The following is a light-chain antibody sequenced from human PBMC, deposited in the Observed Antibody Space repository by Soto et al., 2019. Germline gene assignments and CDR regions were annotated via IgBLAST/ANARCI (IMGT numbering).Light chain of an antibody. Sequence: DIQMTQSPSSLSASVGDRVTITCRASQSISSYLNWYQQKPGKAPKLLIYAASSLQSGVPSRFSGSGSGTDFTLTIRSLQPEDFATYYCQQSYSTPPGTVGQGNKVDIK. CDR2: AAS. CDR1: QSISSY. V-gene: IGKV1-39*01. J-gene: IGKJ1*01. CDR3: QQSYSTPPGT.